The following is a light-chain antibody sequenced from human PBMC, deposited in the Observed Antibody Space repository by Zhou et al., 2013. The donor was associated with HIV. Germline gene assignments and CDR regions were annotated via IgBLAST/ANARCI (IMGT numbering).Light chain of an antibody. V-gene: IGKV3-15*01. CDR1: ESVSSN. J-gene: IGKJ4*01. Sequence: EIVLTQSPGTLSLSPGERATLSCRASESVSSNLAWYQQKPGQAPRLLIYAASTRATGIPDRFSGSGSGTEFTLTISSMQSEDFAVYYCQQYHKWPPLTFGGGTKVEIK. CDR3: QQYHKWPPLT. CDR2: AAS.